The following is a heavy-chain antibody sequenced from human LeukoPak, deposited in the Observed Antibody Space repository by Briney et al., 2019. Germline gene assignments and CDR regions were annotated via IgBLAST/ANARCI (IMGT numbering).Heavy chain of an antibody. Sequence: PGGSLRLSCAASGFTFSSYWMHWVRQAPGKGLVWVSRINIDGSSTNYADSVKGRFTISRDNAKNTLYLQMNSLRVEDTAVYYCARDHAQRYCSGGSCYVSHAFDIWGQGAMVTVSS. CDR3: ARDHAQRYCSGGSCYVSHAFDI. CDR1: GFTFSSYW. D-gene: IGHD2-15*01. CDR2: INIDGSST. V-gene: IGHV3-74*01. J-gene: IGHJ3*02.